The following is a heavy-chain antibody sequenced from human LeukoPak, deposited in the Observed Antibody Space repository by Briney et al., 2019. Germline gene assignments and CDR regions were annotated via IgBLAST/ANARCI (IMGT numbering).Heavy chain of an antibody. CDR1: GFTFSNYW. CDR3: ARITTRYFDY. J-gene: IGHJ4*02. Sequence: GGSLRLSCAASGFTFSNYWMTWVRQAPGKGLEWVANIKQDGIEKYYVDSVKGRFTISRDNAKNSLFLQMDSLSTEDTAVYYCARITTRYFDYGGQGTLVTVSS. V-gene: IGHV3-7*05. CDR2: IKQDGIEK. D-gene: IGHD1-1*01.